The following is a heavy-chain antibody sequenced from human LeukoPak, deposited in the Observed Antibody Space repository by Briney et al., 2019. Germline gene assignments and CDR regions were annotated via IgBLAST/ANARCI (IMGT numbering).Heavy chain of an antibody. CDR3: ARASSYDYVWGSYRHNWFDP. J-gene: IGHJ5*02. CDR1: GGTFSSYA. D-gene: IGHD3-16*02. V-gene: IGHV1-69*06. Sequence: ASVKVSCKASGGTFSSYAISWVRQAPGQGLEWMGGIIPIFGTANYAQKFQGRVTITADKPTSTAYMELSSLRSEDTAVYYCARASSYDYVWGSYRHNWFDPWGQGTLVTVSS. CDR2: IIPIFGTA.